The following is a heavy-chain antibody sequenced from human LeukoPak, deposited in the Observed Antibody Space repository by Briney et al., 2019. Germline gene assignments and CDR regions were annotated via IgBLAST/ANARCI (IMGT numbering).Heavy chain of an antibody. CDR2: ISSSGSTI. CDR3: ARPQGYDFWSGPFDY. J-gene: IGHJ4*02. CDR1: GFTFSSYE. Sequence: GGSLRLSCAASGFTFSSYEMNWVRQAPGKGLERVSYISSSGSTIYYADSVKGRFTISRDNAKNSLYLQMNSLRAEDTAVYYCARPQGYDFWSGPFDYWGQGTLVTVSS. D-gene: IGHD3-3*01. V-gene: IGHV3-48*03.